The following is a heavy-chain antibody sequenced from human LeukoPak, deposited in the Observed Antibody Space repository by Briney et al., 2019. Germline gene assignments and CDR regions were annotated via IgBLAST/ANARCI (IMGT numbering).Heavy chain of an antibody. J-gene: IGHJ4*02. D-gene: IGHD3-22*01. CDR1: GIAVTTNY. CDR2: TYHGGRT. V-gene: IGHV3-53*01. CDR3: ASPSNNSRYAFDY. Sequence: GGSLRLSCAASGIAVTTNYMSWVRQAPGKGLEWVSVTYHGGRTHHADSVKGRFTISRDYSMNTLYLEKNSLRGEDTAIYYCASPSNNSRYAFDYWGQGTLVTVSS.